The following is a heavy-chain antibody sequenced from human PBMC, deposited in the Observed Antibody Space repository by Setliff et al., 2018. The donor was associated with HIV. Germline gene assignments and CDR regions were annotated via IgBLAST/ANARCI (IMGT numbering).Heavy chain of an antibody. V-gene: IGHV1-69*10. CDR1: GGTISNSG. Sequence: SVKVSCKASGGTISNSGISWVRQAPGQGLEWMGGFLPMLGISNYAQKFQGRVTITADESTSTVYMELSRLRSEDTAVYYCARVVITFGDIIVTPGAFDIWGPGTKVT. D-gene: IGHD3-16*02. CDR3: ARVVITFGDIIVTPGAFDI. J-gene: IGHJ3*02. CDR2: FLPMLGIS.